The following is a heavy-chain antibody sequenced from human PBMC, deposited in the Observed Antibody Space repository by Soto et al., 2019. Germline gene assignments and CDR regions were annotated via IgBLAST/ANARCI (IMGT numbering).Heavy chain of an antibody. Sequence: QVQLQESGPGLVKPSQTLSLTCTVSGGSISSGGYHWSWIRQHPGKGLEWIGYIYYSGSTYYNPSLNSRVTISVDTSKNQCPLKLSSVTAADTAVYYCARGVQHWGQGTLLTVSS. CDR2: IYYSGST. V-gene: IGHV4-31*03. J-gene: IGHJ1*01. CDR1: GGSISSGGYH. CDR3: ARGVQH.